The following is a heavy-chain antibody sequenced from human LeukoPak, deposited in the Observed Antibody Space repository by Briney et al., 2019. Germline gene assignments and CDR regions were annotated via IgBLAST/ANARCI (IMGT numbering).Heavy chain of an antibody. CDR2: ISYDGSNK. CDR1: GFTFSSYG. V-gene: IGHV3-30*18. Sequence: GGSLRLSCAASGFTFSSYGMHWVHQAPGKGLEWVGVISYDGSNKYYADSVKGRFTISRDNSKNTLYLQMNSLRAEVTAVYYCAKDREMATTSYYDCGMDVWGQGSTVTVSS. D-gene: IGHD5-24*01. CDR3: AKDREMATTSYYDCGMDV. J-gene: IGHJ6*02.